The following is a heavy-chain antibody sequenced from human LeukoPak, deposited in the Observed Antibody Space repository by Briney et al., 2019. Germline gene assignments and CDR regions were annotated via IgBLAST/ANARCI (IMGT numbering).Heavy chain of an antibody. D-gene: IGHD5-12*01. V-gene: IGHV3-48*01. CDR3: ASLDSGYDDDAFDI. CDR1: GFTFSSYS. J-gene: IGHJ3*02. Sequence: GGPLRLSCAASGFTFSSYSMNWVRQAPGKGLEWVSYISSSSSTIYYADSVKGRFTISRDNAKNSLYLQMNSLGAEDTAVYYCASLDSGYDDDAFDIWGQGTMVTVSS. CDR2: ISSSSSTI.